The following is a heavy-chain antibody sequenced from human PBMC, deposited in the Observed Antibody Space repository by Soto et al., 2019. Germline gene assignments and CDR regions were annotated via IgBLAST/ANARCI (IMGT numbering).Heavy chain of an antibody. J-gene: IGHJ4*02. Sequence: PGGSLRLSCAASGFTFSNYFMHWVRQAPGKGLVWVSRINSDGSTTSYADSVKGRFTISRDNSKNTAYLQMSSLRPEDTAVYYCVKGEYYYDGSAYYPFDYWGQGRMVTVSS. CDR3: VKGEYYYDGSAYYPFDY. CDR1: GFTFSNYF. D-gene: IGHD3-22*01. CDR2: INSDGSTT. V-gene: IGHV3-74*01.